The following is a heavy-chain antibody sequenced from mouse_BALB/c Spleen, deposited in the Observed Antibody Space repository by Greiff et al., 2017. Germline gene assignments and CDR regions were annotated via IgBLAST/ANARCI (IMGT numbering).Heavy chain of an antibody. CDR1: GYSITSDYA. D-gene: IGHD1-1*01. V-gene: IGHV3-2*02. CDR3: ARSYYGSSHAMDY. J-gene: IGHJ4*01. Sequence: EVQLQESGPGLVKPSQSLSLTCTVTGYSITSDYAWNWIRQFPGNKLEWMGYISYSGSTSYNPSLKSRISITRDTSKNQFFLQLNSVTTEDTATYYCARSYYGSSHAMDYWGQGTSVTVSS. CDR2: ISYSGST.